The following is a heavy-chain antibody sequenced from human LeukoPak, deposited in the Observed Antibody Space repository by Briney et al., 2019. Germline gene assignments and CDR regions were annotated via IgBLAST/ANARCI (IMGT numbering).Heavy chain of an antibody. D-gene: IGHD6-13*01. CDR2: IYYSGST. CDR1: GGSISSSSYY. V-gene: IGHV4-39*07. J-gene: IGHJ4*02. Sequence: SETLSLTCTVSGGSISSSSYYWGWIRQPPGKGLEWIGSIYYSGSTYYNPSLKSRVTISVDTSKNQFSLKLSSVTAADTAVYYCARDRGYSSSWSSQYFDYWGQGTLVTVSS. CDR3: ARDRGYSSSWSSQYFDY.